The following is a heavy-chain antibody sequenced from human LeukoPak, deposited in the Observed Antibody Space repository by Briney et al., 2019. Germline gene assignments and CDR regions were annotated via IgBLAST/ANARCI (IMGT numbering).Heavy chain of an antibody. V-gene: IGHV3-30*18. Sequence: GGSLRLSCAASGFTFSSYGMHWVRQAPGKGLEWVAVISYDGSNKYYADSVKGRFTISRDNSKNTLYLQMNSLRAEDTALYYCAKAGDIVGYFDYWGQGTLVTVSS. J-gene: IGHJ4*02. CDR2: ISYDGSNK. CDR1: GFTFSSYG. CDR3: AKAGDIVGYFDY. D-gene: IGHD2-21*01.